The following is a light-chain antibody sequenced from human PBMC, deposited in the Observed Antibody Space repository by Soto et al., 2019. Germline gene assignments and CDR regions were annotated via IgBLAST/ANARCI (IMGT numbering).Light chain of an antibody. V-gene: IGKV1-5*03. CDR3: QQYNSYPIT. J-gene: IGKJ5*01. CDR1: QSISSW. CDR2: KAS. Sequence: DIQMTQSPSTLSASVGDRVTITCRASQSISSWLAWYQQKPGKAPKLLSYKASSLESGVPSRFSGSGSGTEFTLTISSLQPDDFATYYCQQYNSYPITFGQGTRLQMK.